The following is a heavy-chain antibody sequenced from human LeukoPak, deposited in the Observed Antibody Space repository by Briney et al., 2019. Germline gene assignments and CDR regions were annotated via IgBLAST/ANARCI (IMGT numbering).Heavy chain of an antibody. CDR3: ARGPYSSDADY. J-gene: IGHJ4*02. Sequence: PSETLSLTCAVYGGSFTSYYWSWIRQPPGKGLEWIGEISHTGHTNCNPSLRSRVTMSVETSKNQLSLILSSVTAADTAVYYCARGPYSSDADYWGQGTLVTVSS. CDR1: GGSFTSYY. CDR2: ISHTGHT. V-gene: IGHV4-34*01. D-gene: IGHD6-25*01.